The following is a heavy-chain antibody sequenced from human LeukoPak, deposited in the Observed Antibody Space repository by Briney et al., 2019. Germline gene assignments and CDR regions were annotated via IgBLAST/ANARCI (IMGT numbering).Heavy chain of an antibody. J-gene: IGHJ4*02. CDR2: IFWNDDK. V-gene: IGHV2-5*01. CDR3: AHSIYDSNGYYYFDK. D-gene: IGHD3-22*01. CDR1: GFSLSTAGVG. Sequence: SGPTLVNPTQTLTLTCTFSGFSLSTAGVGVGWVRQPPGEALEWLTFIFWNDDKRYSPSLRSRLTISKDTSRNQVVLTMTNMDPVDTGTYYCAHSIYDSNGYYYFDKWGQGTLVTVSS.